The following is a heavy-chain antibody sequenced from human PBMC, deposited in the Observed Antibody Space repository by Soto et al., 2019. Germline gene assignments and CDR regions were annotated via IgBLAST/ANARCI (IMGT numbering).Heavy chain of an antibody. V-gene: IGHV4-59*01. CDR3: ARARGVGWIQLDY. CDR1: GGSISSFC. J-gene: IGHJ4*02. Sequence: PSETLSLTCTVSGGSISSFCWSWIRQPPGQGLEWIGYICHRGSTIYNPSLKSRVSISVDTSNNQFSLRLTSVTPADTAVYYCARARGVGWIQLDYWGQGTLVTVSS. D-gene: IGHD5-18*01. CDR2: ICHRGST.